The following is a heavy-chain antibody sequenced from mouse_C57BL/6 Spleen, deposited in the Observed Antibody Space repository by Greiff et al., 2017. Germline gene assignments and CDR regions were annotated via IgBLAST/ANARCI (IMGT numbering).Heavy chain of an antibody. Sequence: VQRVESGAELVKPGASVKLSCKASGYTFTEYTIHWVKQRSGQGLEWIGWFYPGSGSIKYNEKFKDKATLTAGKSSSTVYMELSRLTSEDSAVYFCARHEDYDVDYYAMDYWGQGTSVTVSS. D-gene: IGHD2-12*01. V-gene: IGHV1-62-2*01. J-gene: IGHJ4*01. CDR1: GYTFTEYT. CDR3: ARHEDYDVDYYAMDY. CDR2: FYPGSGSI.